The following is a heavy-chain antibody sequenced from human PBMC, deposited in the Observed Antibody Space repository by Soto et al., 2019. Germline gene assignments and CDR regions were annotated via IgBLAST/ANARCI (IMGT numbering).Heavy chain of an antibody. CDR2: IYYSGST. D-gene: IGHD6-6*01. Sequence: SETLSLTCAVSGYPISSSSYYLFCIRQPPGKGLEWIGSIYYSGSTYYNPSLKSRVTISVDTSKNQFSLKLSSVTAADTAVFYCARHRARNWFDPWGQGTLVTVSS. J-gene: IGHJ5*02. V-gene: IGHV4-39*01. CDR1: GYPISSSSYY. CDR3: ARHRARNWFDP.